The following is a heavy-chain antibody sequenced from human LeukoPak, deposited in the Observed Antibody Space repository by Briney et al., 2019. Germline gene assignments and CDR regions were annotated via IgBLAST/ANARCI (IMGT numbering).Heavy chain of an antibody. CDR2: IHHSGST. CDR3: ARGIAAAPWYFDL. Sequence: SETLSLTCDVSGVSISSSNRWSWVRQPPGKGLEWIGEIHHSGSTNYNPSLKSRVTISVDTSKNQFSLKLSSVTAADTAVYYCARGIAAAPWYFDLWGRGTLVTVSS. J-gene: IGHJ2*01. D-gene: IGHD6-13*01. CDR1: GVSISSSNR. V-gene: IGHV4-4*02.